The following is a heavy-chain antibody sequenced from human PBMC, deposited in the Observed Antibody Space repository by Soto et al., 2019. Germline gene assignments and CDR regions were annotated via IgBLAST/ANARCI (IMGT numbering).Heavy chain of an antibody. CDR1: GYTFNTYG. V-gene: IGHV1-18*04. J-gene: IGHJ6*02. D-gene: IGHD3-3*01. CDR2: ISGYNGYT. CDR3: ARPGTILGRNGMDV. Sequence: QAQLVQSGAEVKKPGASVKVSCKTSGYTFNTYGISWVRQVPGQGPEWMGWISGYNGYTKYAQKFQGRVPMTTDTSTSTAYMDMRSLRSDDTAVYYCARPGTILGRNGMDVWGQGTTVIVSS.